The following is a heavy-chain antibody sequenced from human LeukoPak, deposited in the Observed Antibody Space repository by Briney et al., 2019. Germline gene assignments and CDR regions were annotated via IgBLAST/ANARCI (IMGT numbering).Heavy chain of an antibody. Sequence: ASVTVSCKASGYTFTGYYMHWVRQAPGQGLEWMGWINPNSGGTNYAQKFQGRVTMTRDTSISTAYMELSRLRSDDTAVYYCARGDPILANYYFDYWGQGTLVTVSS. J-gene: IGHJ4*02. CDR1: GYTFTGYY. V-gene: IGHV1-2*02. CDR2: INPNSGGT. D-gene: IGHD3-9*01. CDR3: ARGDPILANYYFDY.